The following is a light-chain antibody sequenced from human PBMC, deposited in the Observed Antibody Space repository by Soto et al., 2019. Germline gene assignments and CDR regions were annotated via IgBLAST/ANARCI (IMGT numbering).Light chain of an antibody. CDR3: GTWDSSLSAGPLYV. CDR2: DNN. Sequence: QSVLTQPPSVSAAPGQKVTISCSGSSSNIGNNYVSWYQQLPGTAPKLLIYDNNKRPSGIPDRFSGSKSGTSATLGITGLQTGDEADYYCGTWDSSLSAGPLYVFGTGTKVTVL. J-gene: IGLJ1*01. V-gene: IGLV1-51*01. CDR1: SSNIGNNY.